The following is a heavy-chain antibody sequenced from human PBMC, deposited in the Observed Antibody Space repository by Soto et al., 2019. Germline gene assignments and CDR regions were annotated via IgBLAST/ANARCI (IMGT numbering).Heavy chain of an antibody. CDR3: ARKAKVRFLEWLNGMDV. CDR2: ISAYNGNT. Sequence: ASVKVSCKASGYTFTSYSISWVRQAPGQGLEWMGWISAYNGNTNYAQKLQGRVTMTTDTSTSTAYMELRSLRSDDTAVYYCARKAKVRFLEWLNGMDVWGQGTTVTVSS. CDR1: GYTFTSYS. D-gene: IGHD3-3*01. J-gene: IGHJ6*02. V-gene: IGHV1-18*04.